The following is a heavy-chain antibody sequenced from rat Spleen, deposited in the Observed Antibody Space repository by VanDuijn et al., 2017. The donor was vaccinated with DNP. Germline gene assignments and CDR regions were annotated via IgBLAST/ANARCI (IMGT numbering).Heavy chain of an antibody. V-gene: IGHV2-4*01. Sequence: VQLKESGPGLVQPSQTLSLTCTVSGFSLTSSGVSWVRQPPGKGLEWMGGIWGDGSTNYNSALKSRLNISRDTSKSQVFLKMDSLQTEDTATYYWARDGGFDYWGQGVMVTVSS. D-gene: IGHD1-1*01. CDR2: IWGDGST. CDR1: GFSLTSSG. J-gene: IGHJ2*01. CDR3: ARDGGFDY.